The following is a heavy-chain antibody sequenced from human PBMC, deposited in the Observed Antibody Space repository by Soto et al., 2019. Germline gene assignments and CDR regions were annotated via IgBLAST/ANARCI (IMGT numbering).Heavy chain of an antibody. J-gene: IGHJ3*02. CDR1: GGSISSSSYY. CDR2: IYYSGST. CDR3: ARQGKQGPSPPEAFDI. V-gene: IGHV4-39*01. D-gene: IGHD6-13*01. Sequence: QLQLQESGPGLVKPSETLSLTCTVSGGSISSSSYYWGWIRQPPGKGLEWIGSIYYSGSTYYNPSLKSRVSISLDTSKNQSSLKLSSVTAADTAVYYCARQGKQGPSPPEAFDIWGQGTMVTVSS.